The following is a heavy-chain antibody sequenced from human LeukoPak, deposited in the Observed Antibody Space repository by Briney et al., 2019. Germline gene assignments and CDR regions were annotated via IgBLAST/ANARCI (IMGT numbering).Heavy chain of an antibody. V-gene: IGHV7-4-1*02. CDR2: INTNTGNP. D-gene: IGHD5-12*01. J-gene: IGHJ4*02. Sequence: ASVKVSCKASGYTFTSYAMNWVRQAPGQGLEWMGWINTNTGNPTYAQGFTGRFVFSLDTSVSTAYLQISSLKAEDTAVYYCARDPSILKPRMVATCDYWGQGTLVTVSS. CDR1: GYTFTSYA. CDR3: ARDPSILKPRMVATCDY.